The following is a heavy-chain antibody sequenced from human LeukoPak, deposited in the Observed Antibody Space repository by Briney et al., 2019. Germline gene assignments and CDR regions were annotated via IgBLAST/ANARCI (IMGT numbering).Heavy chain of an antibody. CDR1: GFSFSSYA. CDR2: ISYDGGNK. Sequence: GGSLRLSCAASGFSFSSYAMHWVRQAPGKGLEWVAVISYDGGNKYYGDSVKGRFTISRDNSKNTLYLQMSSLRAEDTALYYCAKDIRYDSSGYSAFDYWGQGTLVTVSS. D-gene: IGHD3-22*01. J-gene: IGHJ4*02. V-gene: IGHV3-30-3*01. CDR3: AKDIRYDSSGYSAFDY.